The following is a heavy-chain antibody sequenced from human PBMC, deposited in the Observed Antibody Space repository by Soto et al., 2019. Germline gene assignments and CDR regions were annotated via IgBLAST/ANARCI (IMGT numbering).Heavy chain of an antibody. D-gene: IGHD3-10*01. V-gene: IGHV1-69*13. CDR1: GGTFGSYV. CDR2: IIPLFGTI. Sequence: SVKVSCKASGGTFGSYVFSWVRQAPGQGLKWVGGIIPLFGTIDYAQNLQGRVTITADESTSTVYMDLSSLRSEDTAVYYCARYVWFGEFPDDHWGQGTMVTVSS. CDR3: ARYVWFGEFPDDH. J-gene: IGHJ4*02.